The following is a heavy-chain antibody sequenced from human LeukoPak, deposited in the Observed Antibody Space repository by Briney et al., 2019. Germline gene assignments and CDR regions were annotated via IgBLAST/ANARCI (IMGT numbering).Heavy chain of an antibody. J-gene: IGHJ6*03. V-gene: IGHV4-4*07. CDR3: ATARAQYGGNSWGGYYYYYMDV. D-gene: IGHD4-23*01. CDR2: IYTTGST. Sequence: PSETLSLTCTVSGGSISSYYRSWIRQPPGKGLEWIGRIYTTGSTNYNPSLKSRVTMSVDTSKNQFSLRLTSVTAADTAVYYCATARAQYGGNSWGGYYYYYMDVWGKGTTVTISS. CDR1: GGSISSYY.